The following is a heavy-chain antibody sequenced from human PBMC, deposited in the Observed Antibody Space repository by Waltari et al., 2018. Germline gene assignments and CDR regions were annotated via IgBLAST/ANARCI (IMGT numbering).Heavy chain of an antibody. CDR2: TRDKANRSPT. D-gene: IGHD4-17*01. J-gene: IGHJ4*02. CDR3: VARDYGRLLGVDY. CDR1: GFTFSDDY. V-gene: IGHV3-72*01. Sequence: EVQLVESGGGLVQPGGSLRLSCAASGFTFSDDYMAWVRQAPGRGLGWVGRTRDKANRSPTEYGAAVKGRFTISRDDSKNSFYLQMNSLKTEDAAVYHCVARDYGRLLGVDYWGQGTLVTVSS.